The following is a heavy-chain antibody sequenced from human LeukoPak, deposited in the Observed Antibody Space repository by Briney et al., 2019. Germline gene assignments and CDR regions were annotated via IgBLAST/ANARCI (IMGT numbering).Heavy chain of an antibody. CDR2: ITWDGDST. Sequence: PGGSLRLSCAASGFTFDDYAMHWVRQAPGKGLEWVSLITWDGDSTYYADSVKGRFTISRDNSKNYLYLRMNSLRDEDTALYHCARVYYFDSSGYHYDQNYYYYFMDVWGKGTTVTISS. CDR3: ARVYYFDSSGYHYDQNYYYYFMDV. V-gene: IGHV3-43D*03. J-gene: IGHJ6*03. CDR1: GFTFDDYA. D-gene: IGHD3-22*01.